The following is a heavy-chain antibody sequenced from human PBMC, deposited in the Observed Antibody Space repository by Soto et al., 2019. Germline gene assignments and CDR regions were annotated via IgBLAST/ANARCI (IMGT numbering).Heavy chain of an antibody. Sequence: GSLRLSCAASVFTFIDAWMTWVRQAPGKGLEWVGRIKDKSDGGTADYAAPVKGRFFMTRDDSKSILYLHMNSLKTEDTAMYYCTTNDYWGQGTLVTVSS. CDR1: VFTFIDAW. J-gene: IGHJ4*02. CDR3: TTNDY. V-gene: IGHV3-15*01. CDR2: IKDKSDGGTA.